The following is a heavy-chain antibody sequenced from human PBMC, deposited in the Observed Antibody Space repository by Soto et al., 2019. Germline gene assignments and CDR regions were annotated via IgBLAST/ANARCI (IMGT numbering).Heavy chain of an antibody. D-gene: IGHD6-6*01. CDR2: IIPIFGTA. Sequence: SVKVSCKASGGTFSSYAISWLRQSPGQGLEWMGGIIPIFGTANYAQKFQGRVTITADESTSTAYMELSSLRSEDTAVYYCARAHSLAAREPYGMDVWGQGTTVTVSS. CDR1: GGTFSSYA. J-gene: IGHJ6*02. CDR3: ARAHSLAAREPYGMDV. V-gene: IGHV1-69*13.